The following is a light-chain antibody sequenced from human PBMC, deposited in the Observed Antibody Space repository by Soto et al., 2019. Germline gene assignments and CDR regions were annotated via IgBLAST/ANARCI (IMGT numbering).Light chain of an antibody. J-gene: IGKJ1*01. CDR3: QQYSSLWT. Sequence: SPGTLSLSAGEGATLCCWQSQITTRKSLAWYQPSLGQAPRLLTYDASSRATGIPDRFSGSGSGTALTLTIRGLEPEDFEVYHCQQYSSLWTFGQGTKVDI. CDR2: DAS. V-gene: IGKV3-20*01. CDR1: QITTRKS.